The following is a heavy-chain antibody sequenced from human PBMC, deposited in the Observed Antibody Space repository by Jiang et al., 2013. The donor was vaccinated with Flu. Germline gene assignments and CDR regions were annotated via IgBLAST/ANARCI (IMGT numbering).Heavy chain of an antibody. D-gene: IGHD6-13*01. J-gene: IGHJ4*02. CDR1: GFTFSTSA. CDR2: ISGRSSLT. V-gene: IGHV3-23*01. Sequence: VQLLESGGGFVQPGGSLRLSCAASGFTFSTSAMSWVRQAPGKGLEWVSSISGRSSLTYYPDSVRGRFTISTDISKNTLYLQMNSLRAEDTAVYFCALTLSTSTWYYFDYWGLGTLVTVSS. CDR3: ALTLSTSTWYYFDY.